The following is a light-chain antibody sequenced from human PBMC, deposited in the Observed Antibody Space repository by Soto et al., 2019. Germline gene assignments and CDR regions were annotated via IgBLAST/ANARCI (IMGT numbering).Light chain of an antibody. Sequence: DILMTQSPSSVSAAVGDRVIIACRASQHISTWLAWYQQKPGEAPKLLIFAASRLQSGVPSRFSGSGSGTDLTLTINGLQPEDFATYYCQQADSFPLTFGGGTKVEVK. V-gene: IGKV1-12*01. J-gene: IGKJ4*01. CDR3: QQADSFPLT. CDR1: QHISTW. CDR2: AAS.